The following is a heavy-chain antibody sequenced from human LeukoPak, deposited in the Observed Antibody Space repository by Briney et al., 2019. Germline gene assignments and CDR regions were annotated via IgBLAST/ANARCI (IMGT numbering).Heavy chain of an antibody. CDR3: ARDGYTIFGVVKQLPDY. CDR1: GYTFTSYG. CDR2: ISAYNGNT. J-gene: IGHJ4*02. V-gene: IGHV1-18*01. D-gene: IGHD3-3*01. Sequence: GASVKVSCKASGYTFTSYGISWVRQAPGQGLEWMGWISAYNGNTNYAQKFQGRVTMTTDTSTSTAYMELRSLRSDDTAVYYCARDGYTIFGVVKQLPDYWGQGTLVTVSS.